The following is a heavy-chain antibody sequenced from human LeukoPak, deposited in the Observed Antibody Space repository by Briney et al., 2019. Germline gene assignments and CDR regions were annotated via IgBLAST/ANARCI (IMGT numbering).Heavy chain of an antibody. CDR2: IYYSGST. Sequence: SETLSLTCTVSGGSISSYYWIWLRQPPGKGLEWIGYIYYSGSTNYNPSLKSRVTISVDTSKNQFSLKLSSVTAADPAVHYCARMGSRGYYNYYYYYMDVWGKGTTVTVSS. D-gene: IGHD3-22*01. V-gene: IGHV4-59*01. CDR1: GGSISSYY. CDR3: ARMGSRGYYNYYYYYMDV. J-gene: IGHJ6*03.